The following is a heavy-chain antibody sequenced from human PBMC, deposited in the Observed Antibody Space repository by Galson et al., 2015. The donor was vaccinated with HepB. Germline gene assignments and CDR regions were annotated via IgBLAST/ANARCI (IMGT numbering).Heavy chain of an antibody. CDR2: ISSSSSYT. D-gene: IGHD2-15*01. J-gene: IGHJ6*02. CDR3: ARDRGCSGGSCYPSMRYGMDV. V-gene: IGHV3-11*06. Sequence: SLRLSCAASGFTFSDYYMSWIRQAPGKGLEWVSYISSSSSYTNYADSVKGRFTISRDNAKNSLYLQMNSLRAEDTAVYYCARDRGCSGGSCYPSMRYGMDVWGQGTTVTVSS. CDR1: GFTFSDYY.